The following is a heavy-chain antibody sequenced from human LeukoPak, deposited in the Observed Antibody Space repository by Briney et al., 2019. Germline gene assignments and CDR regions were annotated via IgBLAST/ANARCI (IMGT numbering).Heavy chain of an antibody. J-gene: IGHJ4*02. CDR2: ISGSGGSI. D-gene: IGHD1-26*01. CDR3: AKDVVGATPIYYFDY. V-gene: IGHV3-23*01. CDR1: GFTFSSYA. Sequence: GGSLRLSCAASGFTFSSYAMSWVRQAPGKGLEWVSAISGSGGSIYYADSVKGRFTISRDNSKNTLYLQMNSLRAEDTAVYYCAKDVVGATPIYYFDYWGQGTLVTVSS.